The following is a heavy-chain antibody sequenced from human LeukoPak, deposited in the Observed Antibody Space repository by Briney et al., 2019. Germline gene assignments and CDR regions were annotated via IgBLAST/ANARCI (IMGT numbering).Heavy chain of an antibody. V-gene: IGHV3-21*01. Sequence: PGGSLRLSCAASEFTFSSYAMSWVRQAPGKGLEWVASISSTNTYIKYADSVKGRFTISRDNTKNSVFLQMNSLTGEDTAVYYCAREGGDAFDIWGQGTMVTLSS. CDR2: ISSTNTYI. CDR3: AREGGDAFDI. CDR1: EFTFSSYA. J-gene: IGHJ3*02. D-gene: IGHD3-16*01.